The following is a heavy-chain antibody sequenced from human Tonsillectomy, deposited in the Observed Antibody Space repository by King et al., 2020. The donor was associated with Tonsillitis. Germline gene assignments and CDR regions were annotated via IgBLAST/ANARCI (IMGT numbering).Heavy chain of an antibody. V-gene: IGHV4-31*03. D-gene: IGHD6-25*01. CDR2: ISHSGTT. Sequence: QVQLQESGPRLVKPSQTLSLTCTVSGGSLDSGTFYWTWIRQHPGKGLEWIGYISHSGTTYYNPSLKTRVSISADTSQNQFSLELTSVTAADTAIYYCTRERAAAWFDPWGRGTLVSVSS. CDR1: GGSLDSGTFY. CDR3: TRERAAAWFDP. J-gene: IGHJ5*02.